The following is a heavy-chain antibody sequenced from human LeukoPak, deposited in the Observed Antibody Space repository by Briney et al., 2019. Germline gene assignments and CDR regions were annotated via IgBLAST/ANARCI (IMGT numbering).Heavy chain of an antibody. CDR1: GFIFSSYV. CDR2: ISVGGGDT. J-gene: IGHJ4*02. Sequence: GGSLRLSCAASGFIFSSYVMGWVRQAPGKGLEWVSSISVGGGDTFASDSVKGRFTITRENSKNTLYLQMTSLRVEDTAVYFCAKLNLGEMAYFDSWGQGTLVTVPS. CDR3: AKLNLGEMAYFDS. D-gene: IGHD3-16*01. V-gene: IGHV3-23*01.